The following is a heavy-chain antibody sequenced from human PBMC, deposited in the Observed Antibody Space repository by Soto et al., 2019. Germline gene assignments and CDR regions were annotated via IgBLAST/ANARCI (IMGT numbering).Heavy chain of an antibody. CDR3: ARRQSSSWYGL. V-gene: IGHV4-39*01. D-gene: IGHD6-13*01. CDR1: GGSISSSSYY. J-gene: IGHJ1*01. Sequence: QLQLQESGPGLVKPSETLSLTCTVSGGSISSSSYYWGWIRQPPGKRLEWIGSIYYRGSTYYNPSLKSRVTISVDTSKNQFSLKLSSVTAADTAVYYCARRQSSSWYGLWGQGTLVTVSS. CDR2: IYYRGST.